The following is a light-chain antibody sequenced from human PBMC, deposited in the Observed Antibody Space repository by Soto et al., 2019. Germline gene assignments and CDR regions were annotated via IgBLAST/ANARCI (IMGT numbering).Light chain of an antibody. Sequence: QAVVTQQPSLTVSPGGTVNVTCGSSAGAVTSGQYPFWFQQKPGQAPKTLIYDTSRKHSWTPARFSGSLLGGKAALTLSGTQPEDEAEYYCLLSYNGVQVFGGGTKLTVL. V-gene: IGLV7-46*01. CDR3: LLSYNGVQV. CDR2: DTS. J-gene: IGLJ3*02. CDR1: AGAVTSGQY.